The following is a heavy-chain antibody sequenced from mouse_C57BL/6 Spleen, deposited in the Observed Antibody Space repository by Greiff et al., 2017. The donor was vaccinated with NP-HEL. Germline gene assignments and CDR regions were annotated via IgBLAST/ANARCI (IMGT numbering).Heavy chain of an antibody. CDR1: GFTFSDYY. CDR2: ISNGGGST. D-gene: IGHD2-4*01. J-gene: IGHJ4*01. V-gene: IGHV5-12*01. Sequence: VQLKESGGGLVQPGGSLKLSCAASGFTFSDYYMYWVRQTPEKRLEWVAYISNGGGSTYYPDTVKGRFTISRDNAKNTLYLQMSLLKSEDTAMYYCARQGYDYGHAMDYWGQGTSVTVSS. CDR3: ARQGYDYGHAMDY.